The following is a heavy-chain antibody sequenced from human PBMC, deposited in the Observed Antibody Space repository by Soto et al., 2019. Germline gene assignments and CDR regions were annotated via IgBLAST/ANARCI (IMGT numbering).Heavy chain of an antibody. CDR1: GFTFSNYA. CDR3: ARGGSYYFDY. J-gene: IGHJ4*02. V-gene: IGHV3-64*01. D-gene: IGHD1-26*01. Sequence: GXSLRLSYAASGFTFSNYAMYWVRQAPGKGLEYVSAINSNGGSTYYANSVKGRFTISRDNSKNTLYLQMGSLRAEDMAVYYCARGGSYYFDYWGQGTLVT. CDR2: INSNGGST.